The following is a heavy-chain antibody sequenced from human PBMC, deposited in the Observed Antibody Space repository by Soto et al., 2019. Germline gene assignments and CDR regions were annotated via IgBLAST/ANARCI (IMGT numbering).Heavy chain of an antibody. Sequence: SETLSLTCAVSGGSISSGGYSWSWIRQPPGKGLEWIGYIYHSGSTYYNPSLKSRVTISVDRSKNQFSLKLSSVTAADTAVYYCARGPPNIGFGDNWFDPWGQGTLVTVSS. CDR1: GGSISSGGYS. D-gene: IGHD3-10*01. J-gene: IGHJ5*02. V-gene: IGHV4-30-2*01. CDR3: ARGPPNIGFGDNWFDP. CDR2: IYHSGST.